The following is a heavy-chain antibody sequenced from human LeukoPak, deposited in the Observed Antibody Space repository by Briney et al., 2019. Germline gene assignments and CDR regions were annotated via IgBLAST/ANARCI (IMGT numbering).Heavy chain of an antibody. Sequence: PGRSLRLSCAASGFTFSSYAMHWVRQAPGKGLEWVAVISYDGSNKYYADSVKGRFTISRDNSKNTLYPQMNSLRAEDTAVYYCAREGGYDSAPDYWGQGTLVTVSS. J-gene: IGHJ4*02. CDR3: AREGGYDSAPDY. D-gene: IGHD5-12*01. CDR2: ISYDGSNK. CDR1: GFTFSSYA. V-gene: IGHV3-30*04.